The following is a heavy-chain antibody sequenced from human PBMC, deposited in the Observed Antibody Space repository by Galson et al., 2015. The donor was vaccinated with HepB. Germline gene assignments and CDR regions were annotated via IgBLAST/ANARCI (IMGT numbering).Heavy chain of an antibody. CDR3: ARESYCSSTSCYGAYYGMDV. CDR2: INPNSGGT. V-gene: IGHV1-2*02. D-gene: IGHD2-2*01. Sequence: SVKVSCKASGYTFTGYYMHWVRQAPGQGLEWMGWINPNSGGTNYAQKFQGRVTMTRDTSISTAYMELSRLRSDDTAVYYCARESYCSSTSCYGAYYGMDVWGQGTTVTVSS. J-gene: IGHJ6*02. CDR1: GYTFTGYY.